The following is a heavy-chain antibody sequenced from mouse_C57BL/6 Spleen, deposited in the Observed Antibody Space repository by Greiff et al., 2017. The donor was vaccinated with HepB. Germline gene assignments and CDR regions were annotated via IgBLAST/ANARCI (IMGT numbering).Heavy chain of an antibody. Sequence: VQLQQSGPELVKPGASVKISCKASGYAFSSSWMNWVKQRPGKGLEWIGRIYPGDGDTNYNGKFKGKATLTADKSSNTAYMQLSSLTSEDSAVYFCARRGTTVVAPYWYFDVWGTGTTVTVSS. V-gene: IGHV1-82*01. CDR2: IYPGDGDT. CDR3: ARRGTTVVAPYWYFDV. J-gene: IGHJ1*03. CDR1: GYAFSSSW. D-gene: IGHD1-1*01.